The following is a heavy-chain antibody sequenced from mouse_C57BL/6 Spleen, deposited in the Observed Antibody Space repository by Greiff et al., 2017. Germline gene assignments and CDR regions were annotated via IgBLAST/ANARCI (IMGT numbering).Heavy chain of an antibody. CDR3: ALKDFDY. Sequence: VQLQQSGAELVKPGASVKLSCKASGYTFTSYWMHWVKQRPGRGLEWIGRIDPNSGGTKYNEKFKSKAILTVDKPSNTAFMALRSLTSEVSAVFYAALKDFDYWGQGTTLTVSS. V-gene: IGHV1-72*01. J-gene: IGHJ2*01. CDR1: GYTFTSYW. CDR2: IDPNSGGT.